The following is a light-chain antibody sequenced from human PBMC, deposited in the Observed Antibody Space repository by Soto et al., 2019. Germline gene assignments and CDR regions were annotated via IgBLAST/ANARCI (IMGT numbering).Light chain of an antibody. CDR2: GAS. V-gene: IGKV3-11*01. CDR3: QQRNSWPPGAT. Sequence: MVVTQSPDNMSLSPGARATLSCRAIQSISNYLAWYQQKPGQAPRLLIYGASNRATGTPARFSGSGSGTDFTLTISSLETEDSAVYYCQQRNSWPPGATFGQGTLLAIK. CDR1: QSISNY. J-gene: IGKJ5*01.